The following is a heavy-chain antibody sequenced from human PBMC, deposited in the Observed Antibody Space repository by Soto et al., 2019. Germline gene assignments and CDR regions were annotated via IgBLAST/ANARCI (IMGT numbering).Heavy chain of an antibody. CDR3: ARDARTYTGRIRHLDY. CDR2: INSDGSTV. CDR1: GFTLSSYE. V-gene: IGHV3-48*03. Sequence: GGSLRLSCAAPGFTLSSYEMNWVRQAPGKGLEWISYINSDGSTVYYTDSVKGRFTISRDNAKNSLYLQMNSLRAEDTAIYYCARDARTYTGRIRHLDYWGQGTMVTVYS. D-gene: IGHD3-16*01. J-gene: IGHJ4*02.